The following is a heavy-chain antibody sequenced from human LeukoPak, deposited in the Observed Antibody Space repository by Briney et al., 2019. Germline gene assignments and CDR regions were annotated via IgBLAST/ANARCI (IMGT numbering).Heavy chain of an antibody. J-gene: IGHJ6*03. CDR1: GGSVSSGSYY. CDR3: ARGGYYYYYMDV. D-gene: IGHD3-10*01. CDR2: IYYSGST. V-gene: IGHV4-39*07. Sequence: SETLSLTCTVSGGSVSSGSYYWGWIRQPPGKGLEWIGSIYYSGSTYYNPSLKSRVTISVDTSKNQFSLKLSSVTAADTAVYYCARGGYYYYYMDVWGKGTTVTISS.